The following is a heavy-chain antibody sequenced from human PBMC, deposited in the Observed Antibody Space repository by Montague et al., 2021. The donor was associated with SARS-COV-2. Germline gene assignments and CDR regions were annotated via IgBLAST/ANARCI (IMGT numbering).Heavy chain of an antibody. V-gene: IGHV4-4*02. CDR2: IYHSGST. CDR3: ASRGAGWFGSNHERFDY. D-gene: IGHD3-10*01. J-gene: IGHJ4*02. CDR1: GGSISSSKW. Sequence: SETLSLTCAVSGGSISSSKWWSWVRHPPGKVLEWIGEIYHSGSTNYNPSLKRRVTISVDKSKNQFSLKLSSVTAADTAVYYCASRGAGWFGSNHERFDYWGQGTLVTVSS.